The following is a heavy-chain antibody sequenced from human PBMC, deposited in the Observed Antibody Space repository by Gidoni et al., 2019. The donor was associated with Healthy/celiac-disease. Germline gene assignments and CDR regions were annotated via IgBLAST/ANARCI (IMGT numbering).Heavy chain of an antibody. J-gene: IGHJ6*02. CDR1: GYTFTSYY. CDR2: INPSGGST. D-gene: IGHD3-9*01. V-gene: IGHV1-46*01. CDR3: ARDTDGLLVPYYYYGMDV. Sequence: QVQLVQSGAEVKKPGASVKVSCKASGYTFTSYYMHWVRQAPGQGLEWMGIINPSGGSTSYAQKFQGRVTMTRDTSTSTVYMELSSLRSEDTAVYYCARDTDGLLVPYYYYGMDVWGQGTTVTVSS.